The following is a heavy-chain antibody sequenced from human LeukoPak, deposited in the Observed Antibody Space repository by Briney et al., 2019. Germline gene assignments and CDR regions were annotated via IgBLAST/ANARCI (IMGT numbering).Heavy chain of an antibody. CDR3: ARLDRAYCSSTRCYAPFDY. V-gene: IGHV4-39*01. CDR2: IYYSGST. CDR1: GGSISSSSYY. J-gene: IGHJ4*02. D-gene: IGHD2-2*01. Sequence: SETLSLTCTVSGGSISSSSYYWGWLRQPPGKGLEWIGSIYYSGSTYYNPSLKSRVTISVDTSKNQFSLKLSSVTAADTAVYYCARLDRAYCSSTRCYAPFDYWGQGTLVTVSS.